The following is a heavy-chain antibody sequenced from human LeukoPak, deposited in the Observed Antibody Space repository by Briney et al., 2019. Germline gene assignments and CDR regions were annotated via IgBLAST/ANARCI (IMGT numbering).Heavy chain of an antibody. CDR1: GGSISSGDYY. Sequence: SETLSLTCTVSGGSISSGDYYWSWIRQPPGKGLEWIGYIYYSGSTNYNPSLKSRVAISVDTSKNQFSLKLSSVTAADTAVYYCARDIGVVGAKDAFDIWGQGTMVTVSS. V-gene: IGHV4-61*08. D-gene: IGHD1-26*01. J-gene: IGHJ3*02. CDR3: ARDIGVVGAKDAFDI. CDR2: IYYSGST.